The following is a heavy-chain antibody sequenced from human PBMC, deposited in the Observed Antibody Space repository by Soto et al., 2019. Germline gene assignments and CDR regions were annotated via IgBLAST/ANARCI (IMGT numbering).Heavy chain of an antibody. Sequence: GGSLRLSCAASGFTFSSYAMHWVRQAPGKGLEWVAVISYDGSNKYYADSVKGRFTISRDNSKNTLYLQMNSLRAEDTAVYYCARVLGSSGYYPSPFGYWGQGTLVTVSS. V-gene: IGHV3-30-3*01. D-gene: IGHD3-22*01. J-gene: IGHJ4*02. CDR2: ISYDGSNK. CDR3: ARVLGSSGYYPSPFGY. CDR1: GFTFSSYA.